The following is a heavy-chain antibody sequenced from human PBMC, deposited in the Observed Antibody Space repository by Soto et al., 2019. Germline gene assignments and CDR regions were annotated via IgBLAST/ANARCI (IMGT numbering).Heavy chain of an antibody. CDR2: INAGNGNT. Sequence: QVQLVQSGAEVKKPGASVKVSCKASGYTFTSYAMHWVRQAPGQRLEWMGWINAGNGNTKYSQKCQGRVTITRDTSASTAYMELSSLRSEDTAVYYCARGGYCSGGSCYEDDAFDIWGQGTMVTVSS. J-gene: IGHJ3*02. CDR3: ARGGYCSGGSCYEDDAFDI. CDR1: GYTFTSYA. V-gene: IGHV1-3*01. D-gene: IGHD2-15*01.